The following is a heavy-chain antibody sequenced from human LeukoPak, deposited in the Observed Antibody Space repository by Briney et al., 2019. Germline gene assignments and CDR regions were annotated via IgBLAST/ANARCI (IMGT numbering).Heavy chain of an antibody. CDR1: NGSISSYY. V-gene: IGHV4-4*07. Sequence: SETLSLTCTVSNGSISSYYWSWIRQPAGKGLERIGRIHASGSTNYNPSLKGRVTMSVDTPQNQFSLKLSSVTAADTAIYFCARGERAVAGAWGWFDPGGQGTLVTVSS. D-gene: IGHD6-19*01. CDR2: IHASGST. J-gene: IGHJ5*02. CDR3: ARGERAVAGAWGWFDP.